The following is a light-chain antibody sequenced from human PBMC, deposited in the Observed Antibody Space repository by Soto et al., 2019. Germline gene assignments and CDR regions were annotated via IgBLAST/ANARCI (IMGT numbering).Light chain of an antibody. V-gene: IGKV3-20*01. CDR3: QHYDDSYIA. CDR1: LSSPY. CDR2: GAS. Sequence: ENVFTQSPGPPSFSPKEKTTPSPRASLSSPYLAWYQQKPGQPPRLLIFGASTRATGVPDRFSGSGSGTDFTLTISRLEPEDFAVYFCQHYDDSYIAFGQGTRLEIK. J-gene: IGKJ5*01.